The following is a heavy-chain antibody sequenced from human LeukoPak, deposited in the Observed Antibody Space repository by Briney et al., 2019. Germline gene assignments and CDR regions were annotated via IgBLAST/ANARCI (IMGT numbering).Heavy chain of an antibody. CDR1: GFSFSEYF. V-gene: IGHV3-11*04. CDR3: ARGESPFDY. CDR2: ISNTGDTT. Sequence: PGGSLRLSCAASGFSFSEYFMTWIRQAPGKGLEWISYISNTGDTTYYADSVKGRFTISRDNSRNSLYLQMNSLRAEDTAVYYCARGESPFDYWGQGTLVTVSS. J-gene: IGHJ4*02.